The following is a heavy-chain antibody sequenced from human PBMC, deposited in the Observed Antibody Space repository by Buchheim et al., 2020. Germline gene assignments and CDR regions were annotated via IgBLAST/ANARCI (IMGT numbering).Heavy chain of an antibody. CDR1: GFTFSSYG. CDR3: AKSKSGHPPYYYYGMDG. D-gene: IGHD3-3*01. V-gene: IGHV3-30*18. Sequence: QVQLVESGGGVVQPGRSLRLSCAASGFTFSSYGMHWVRQAPGKGLEWVAVISYDGSNKYYADSVKGRFTISRDNSKNKLYLQMNSLRAEDSAVYYCAKSKSGHPPYYYYGMDGWGQGTT. CDR2: ISYDGSNK. J-gene: IGHJ6*02.